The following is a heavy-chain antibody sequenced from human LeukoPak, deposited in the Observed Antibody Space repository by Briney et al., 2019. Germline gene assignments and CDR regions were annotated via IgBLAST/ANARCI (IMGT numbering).Heavy chain of an antibody. CDR3: ARGLDRYGSGSYYNDY. V-gene: IGHV4-34*01. D-gene: IGHD3-10*01. J-gene: IGHJ4*02. CDR2: INHSGST. CDR1: GGSFSGYY. Sequence: SETVSHTCAVYGGSFSGYYWSWIRQPPGKGLEWIGEINHSGSTNYNPSLKSRVTISVDTSKNQFSLKLSSVTAADTAVYYCARGLDRYGSGSYYNDYWGQGTLVTVSS.